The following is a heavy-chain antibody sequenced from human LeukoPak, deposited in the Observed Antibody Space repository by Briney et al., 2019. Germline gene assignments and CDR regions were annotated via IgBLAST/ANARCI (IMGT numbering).Heavy chain of an antibody. J-gene: IGHJ4*02. CDR2: IYYSGST. CDR1: GGSISSSSYP. V-gene: IGHV4-39*01. CDR3: ARTYQDYYGSGSYLGPFDY. D-gene: IGHD3-10*01. Sequence: PSETLSLTCTVSGGSISSSSYPWGWIRQPPGKGLEWIGSIYYSGSTYYNPSLKSRVTMSVDTSKNQFSLRLTSVTVADTAVYYCARTYQDYYGSGSYLGPFDYWGQGTLVTVSS.